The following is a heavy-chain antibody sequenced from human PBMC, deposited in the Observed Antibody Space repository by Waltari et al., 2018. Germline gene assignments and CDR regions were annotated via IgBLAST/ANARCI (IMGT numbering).Heavy chain of an antibody. Sequence: QVQLVQSGAEVKKPGASVKVSCKASGYPFPGYYIPWVRPAPGQGLEWMGWINPNSGGTNYAQKFQGRVTMTRDTSISTAYMELSRLRSDDTAVYYCAREDEGATNYYYGMDVWGQGTTVTVSS. CDR1: GYPFPGYY. V-gene: IGHV1-2*02. D-gene: IGHD1-26*01. CDR2: INPNSGGT. J-gene: IGHJ6*02. CDR3: AREDEGATNYYYGMDV.